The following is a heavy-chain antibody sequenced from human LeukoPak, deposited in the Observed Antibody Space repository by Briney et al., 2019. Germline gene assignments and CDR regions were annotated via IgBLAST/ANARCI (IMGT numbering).Heavy chain of an antibody. Sequence: GGSLRLSCAASGFAFSSYAMSWVRQAPGKGLEWVSAISGSGGSTYYADSVKGRFTISRDNSKNTLYLQMNSLRAEDTAVYYCAGGGWLSPVDYWGQGTLVTVSS. V-gene: IGHV3-23*01. CDR2: ISGSGGST. J-gene: IGHJ4*02. D-gene: IGHD5-12*01. CDR1: GFAFSSYA. CDR3: AGGGWLSPVDY.